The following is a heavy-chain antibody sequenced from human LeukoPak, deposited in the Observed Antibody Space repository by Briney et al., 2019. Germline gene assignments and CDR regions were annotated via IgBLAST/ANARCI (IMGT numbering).Heavy chain of an antibody. CDR1: GFTFTTYW. Sequence: GGSLRLSCAASGFTFTTYWMSWVRQAPGKGLEWVASINQGGSETYYVESVKGRSTISRDNAMNSFFPQMNSLRAEDTAVYYCARLIGDRTIYDYWGQGTLVTVSS. V-gene: IGHV3-7*01. D-gene: IGHD6-6*01. CDR3: ARLIGDRTIYDY. CDR2: INQGGSET. J-gene: IGHJ4*02.